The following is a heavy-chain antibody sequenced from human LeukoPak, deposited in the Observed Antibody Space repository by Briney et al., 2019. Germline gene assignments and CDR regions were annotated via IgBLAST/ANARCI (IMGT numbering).Heavy chain of an antibody. CDR2: IKPDGSEK. CDR1: GFTFSNYW. V-gene: IGHV3-7*01. CDR3: ARDYVWGSSESDY. D-gene: IGHD7-27*01. Sequence: AGGSLRLSCAASGFTFSNYWMTWLRQTPGKGLEWVGNIKPDGSEKYYVDSVKGRFTISRDNAKNSLFLQMSSLRVEDTAIYYCARDYVWGSSESDYWGQGTLVTVSS. J-gene: IGHJ4*02.